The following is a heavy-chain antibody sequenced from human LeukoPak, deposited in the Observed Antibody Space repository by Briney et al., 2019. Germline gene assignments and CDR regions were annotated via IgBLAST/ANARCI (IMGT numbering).Heavy chain of an antibody. D-gene: IGHD6-13*01. Sequence: GGSLRLSCAASGFTFSSYAMHWVRQAPGKGLEWVAVISYDGSNKYYADSVKGRFTISRDNSKNTLYLQMNSLRAEDTAVYYCARSLPYGTTWYGRSDFWGQGTLVTVSS. CDR1: GFTFSSYA. V-gene: IGHV3-30-3*01. CDR3: ARSLPYGTTWYGRSDF. CDR2: ISYDGSNK. J-gene: IGHJ4*02.